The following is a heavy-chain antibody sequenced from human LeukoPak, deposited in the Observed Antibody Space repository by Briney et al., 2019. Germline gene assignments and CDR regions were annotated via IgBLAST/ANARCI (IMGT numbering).Heavy chain of an antibody. CDR3: ARYIGGSGWC. Sequence: GASVKVSCKASGYTFTGYYMHWVRQAPGQGLEWMGWINPNSGDTNYAQKFQGTVTMTRDTSISTDYLELSSLNSDDSAVYYCARYIGGSGWCWGQGALVTVSS. CDR2: INPNSGDT. D-gene: IGHD3-16*01. J-gene: IGHJ4*02. V-gene: IGHV1-2*02. CDR1: GYTFTGYY.